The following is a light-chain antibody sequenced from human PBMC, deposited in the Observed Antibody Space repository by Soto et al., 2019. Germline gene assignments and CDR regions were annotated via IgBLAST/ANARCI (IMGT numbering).Light chain of an antibody. CDR1: QSIGSA. CDR2: DAS. CDR3: QQRYSWPIT. J-gene: IGKJ5*01. Sequence: EIVLTQSPATLSLSAGEGATLSCRASQSIGSALAWYQQKPGQAHRLVIADASNRATGIPARFSGSGSATDFTLTIRTVEPGDVGIYYCQQRYSWPITFGQGTRLEIK. V-gene: IGKV3-11*01.